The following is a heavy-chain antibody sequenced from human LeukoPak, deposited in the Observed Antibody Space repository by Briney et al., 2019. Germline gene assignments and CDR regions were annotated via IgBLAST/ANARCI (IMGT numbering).Heavy chain of an antibody. J-gene: IGHJ3*02. CDR1: GGSFSGYY. CDR3: ARGHLGTAIGPDI. Sequence: SETLSLTCAVYGGSFSGYYWSWIRQPPGKGLEWIGEINHSGSTNYNPSLKSRVTISVDTSRNQFSLKLSSVTAADTAVYYCARGHLGTAIGPDIWGQGTMVTVSS. D-gene: IGHD2-21*02. V-gene: IGHV4-34*01. CDR2: INHSGST.